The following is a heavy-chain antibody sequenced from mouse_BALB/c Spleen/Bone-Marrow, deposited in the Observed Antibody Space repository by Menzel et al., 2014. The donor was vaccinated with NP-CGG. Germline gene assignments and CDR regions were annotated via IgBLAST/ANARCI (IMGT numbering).Heavy chain of an antibody. CDR3: ARTGNYYGSSFDD. V-gene: IGHV1-14*01. CDR2: INPFNDGT. D-gene: IGHD1-1*01. J-gene: IGHJ2*01. CDR1: GYTFTSYV. Sequence: VQLQQSGPELVKPGTSVRMSCKASGYTFTSYVIHWVKQKPGQGLEWIGYINPFNDGTKYNEKFKDKATLTSDKSSNTAYMELSSLTSEDSAVYYCARTGNYYGSSFDDWGQGTTLTVSS.